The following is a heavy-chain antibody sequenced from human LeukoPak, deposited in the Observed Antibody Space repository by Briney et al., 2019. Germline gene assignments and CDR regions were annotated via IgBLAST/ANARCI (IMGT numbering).Heavy chain of an antibody. CDR1: GGSISSSSYY. V-gene: IGHV4-39*01. Sequence: SETLSLTCTVSGGSISSSSYYWGWIRQPPGKGLEWIGSIYYSGSTYYNPSLNSRVTISVDTSKNQFSLKLRSVTAADTAVYYCARRDMTALTAYAFDIWGQGAMVTVSS. CDR3: ARRDMTALTAYAFDI. J-gene: IGHJ3*02. CDR2: IYYSGST. D-gene: IGHD4-11*01.